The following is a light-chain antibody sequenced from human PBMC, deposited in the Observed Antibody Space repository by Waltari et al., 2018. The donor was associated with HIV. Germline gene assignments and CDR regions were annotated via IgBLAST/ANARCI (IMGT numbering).Light chain of an antibody. Sequence: VMTQSPATVSVPPGGRAPLSCRASQSVGSYLAWYQQKPGQAPRLLIYGASTRATGIPTRFSGSGSGTEFTLTISSLKSEDFAVYYCHQYNKWPRGTFGGGTKVEV. CDR3: HQYNKWPRGT. V-gene: IGKV3-15*01. CDR2: GAS. CDR1: QSVGSY. J-gene: IGKJ4*01.